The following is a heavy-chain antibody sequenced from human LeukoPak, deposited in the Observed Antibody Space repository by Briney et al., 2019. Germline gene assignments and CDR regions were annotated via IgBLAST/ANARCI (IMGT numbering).Heavy chain of an antibody. J-gene: IGHJ4*02. CDR1: GVTFSSYA. CDR2: ISGSGAST. V-gene: IGHV3-23*01. Sequence: GGSLRLSCAASGVTFSSYAMSWVRQAPGKGLEWVSVISGSGASTYYADSVKGRFTISRDNAKNSLYLQMNSLRAEDTAVYYCARMVGSIFGVVTYYFDYWGQGTLVTVSS. D-gene: IGHD3-3*01. CDR3: ARMVGSIFGVVTYYFDY.